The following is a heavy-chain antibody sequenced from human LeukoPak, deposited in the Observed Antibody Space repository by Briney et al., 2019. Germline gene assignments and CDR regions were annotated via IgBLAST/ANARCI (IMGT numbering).Heavy chain of an antibody. CDR3: ARDTSGYYDY. CDR1: GFTFRNYG. J-gene: IGHJ4*02. CDR2: IWFDGSNR. V-gene: IGHV3-33*01. D-gene: IGHD2-15*01. Sequence: GGSLRLSCEASGFTFRNYGMHWVRQAPGKGLDWVGVIWFDGSNRYYADSVKGRFTISRDNTKNTLYLQVNSVRAEDTAVYYCARDTSGYYDYWGQGALVTVSS.